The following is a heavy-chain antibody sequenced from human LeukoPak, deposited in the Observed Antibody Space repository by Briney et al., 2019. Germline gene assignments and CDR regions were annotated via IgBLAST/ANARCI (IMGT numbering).Heavy chain of an antibody. V-gene: IGHV3-7*01. CDR2: IKQDGSEK. D-gene: IGHD3-10*01. Sequence: PGGSLRLSCAASGFTFSSYWMSWVRQAPGKGLEWVANIKQDGSEKYYVDSVKGRFTISRDNAKNSLYLQMNSLRAEDTAVYYCARGGTSYYYGSGSPRESYWGQGTLVTVSS. CDR3: ARGGTSYYYGSGSPRESY. CDR1: GFTFSSYW. J-gene: IGHJ4*02.